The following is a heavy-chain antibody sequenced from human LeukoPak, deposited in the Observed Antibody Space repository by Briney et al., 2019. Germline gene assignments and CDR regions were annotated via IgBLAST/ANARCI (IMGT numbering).Heavy chain of an antibody. V-gene: IGHV3-23*01. CDR1: GLIFSSYV. CDR3: AKVRGSGGIGGVNAFDI. D-gene: IGHD2-15*01. J-gene: IGHJ3*02. CDR2: ISVGGGDT. Sequence: GGSLRLSCEASGLIFSSYVMGWVRQAPGKGLEWVSSISVGGGDTFTADSVKGRFTISGDNSKNTLYLQMNSLRAEDTAVYYCAKVRGSGGIGGVNAFDIWGQGTMVTVSS.